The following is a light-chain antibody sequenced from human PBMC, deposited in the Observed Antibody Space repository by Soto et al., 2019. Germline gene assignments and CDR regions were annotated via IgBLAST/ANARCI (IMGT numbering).Light chain of an antibody. Sequence: ETVLTQSPGTLSLSPGERATVSCRASQSVGGNSLAWYQQRPGQAPRLLIYDTTKRATGIPDRFSGSGSGTDFTLTISRLEPADFAVYYCQQYQTSPRTFDQGTKVEIK. J-gene: IGKJ1*01. CDR1: QSVGGNS. CDR2: DTT. CDR3: QQYQTSPRT. V-gene: IGKV3-20*01.